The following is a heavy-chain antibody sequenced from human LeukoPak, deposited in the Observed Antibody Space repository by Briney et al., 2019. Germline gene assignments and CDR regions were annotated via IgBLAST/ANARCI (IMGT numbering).Heavy chain of an antibody. CDR1: GGSISYYY. Sequence: KSSETLSLTCTVSGGSISYYYWTWIRQPAGKGLEWIGRIYGSGSTNYNPSLKSRVIMSVDTSKNQLFLKLRSVTAADTAVYYCARVSCTSTSCPGWIDPWGQGTLVTVSS. CDR2: IYGSGST. V-gene: IGHV4-4*07. CDR3: ARVSCTSTSCPGWIDP. J-gene: IGHJ5*02. D-gene: IGHD2-2*01.